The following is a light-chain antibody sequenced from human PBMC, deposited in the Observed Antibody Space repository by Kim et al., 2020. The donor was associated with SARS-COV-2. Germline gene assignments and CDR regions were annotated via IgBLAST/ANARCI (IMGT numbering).Light chain of an antibody. CDR1: SPNSGAGYD. CDR3: QSYDSRFYV. V-gene: IGLV1-40*01. Sequence: PGQRVTISCTGSSPNSGAGYDLHCNQLLPGTAPKTLIYGDTNRPSGVPDRFSGSKSGSSASLAITGLQAEDEAEYYCQSYDSRFYVFGTGTQLTVL. CDR2: GDT. J-gene: IGLJ1*01.